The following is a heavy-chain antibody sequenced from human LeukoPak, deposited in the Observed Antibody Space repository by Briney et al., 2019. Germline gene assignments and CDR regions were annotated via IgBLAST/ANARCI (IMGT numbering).Heavy chain of an antibody. CDR2: INSDGSST. J-gene: IGHJ4*02. CDR3: AREIVPATAIPYY. Sequence: GGSLRLSCAASGFTFSNYWVHWVRQAPGKGLVWVSRINSDGSSTSYADSVKGRFTISRDNAKNSLYLQVNSLRAEDTALYYCAREIVPATAIPYYWGQGTLVTVSS. V-gene: IGHV3-74*01. D-gene: IGHD2-2*02. CDR1: GFTFSNYW.